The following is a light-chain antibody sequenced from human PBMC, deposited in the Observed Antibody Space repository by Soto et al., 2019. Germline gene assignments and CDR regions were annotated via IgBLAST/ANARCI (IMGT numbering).Light chain of an antibody. CDR1: SSNIGAGYD. V-gene: IGLV1-40*01. CDR3: LSFDSSLSVV. J-gene: IGLJ2*01. CDR2: GNT. Sequence: QSALTQPPPVSGAPGQRVTISCTGSSSNIGAGYDVHWYQQLPGRAPKLLIYGNTNRPSGVPDRFSGSKSGTSASLAITGLQAEDEADYYCLSFDSSLSVVFGGGTKLTVL.